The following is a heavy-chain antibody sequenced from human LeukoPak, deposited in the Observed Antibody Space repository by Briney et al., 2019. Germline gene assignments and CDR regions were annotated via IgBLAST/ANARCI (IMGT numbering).Heavy chain of an antibody. V-gene: IGHV3-49*04. CDR2: IRSKTHGGTT. CDR1: GLTLGDYA. D-gene: IGHD4-11*01. J-gene: IGHJ5*02. Sequence: GGSLRLSCTAPGLTLGDYAMHWVRQAPGKGLEWVGFIRSKTHGGTTEYAASVKGRFTISRDDSKSIAYLQLNSLETEDTAVYYCTRGRHSYNWFDPWGQGTLVTVSS. CDR3: TRGRHSYNWFDP.